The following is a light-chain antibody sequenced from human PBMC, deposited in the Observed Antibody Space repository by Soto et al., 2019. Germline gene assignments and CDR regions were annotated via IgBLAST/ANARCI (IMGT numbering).Light chain of an antibody. J-gene: IGLJ7*01. CDR1: RGDIGGYNY. Sequence: QSALTQPASVSGSPGQSITISCTGTRGDIGGYNYVSWYQQHPGKAPKLILSEVTNRPSGVSIRFSGSKSGNAASLTISGLQAEDEADYYCSSFTSRADVIFGGGTQLTVL. CDR2: EVT. V-gene: IGLV2-14*01. CDR3: SSFTSRADVI.